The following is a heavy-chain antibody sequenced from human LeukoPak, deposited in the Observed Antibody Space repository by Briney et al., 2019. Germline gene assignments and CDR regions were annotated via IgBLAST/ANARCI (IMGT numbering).Heavy chain of an antibody. CDR3: ARRAVAGNYYYYGMDV. CDR1: GYSFTSYW. V-gene: IGHV5-10-1*01. Sequence: GESLKISCKGSGYSFTSYWISWVRQMPGKGLEWMGRIDPSDSYTNYSPSFQGHVTTSADKSISTAYLQWSSLKASDTAMYYCARRAVAGNYYYYGMDVWGKGTTVTVSS. J-gene: IGHJ6*04. CDR2: IDPSDSYT. D-gene: IGHD6-19*01.